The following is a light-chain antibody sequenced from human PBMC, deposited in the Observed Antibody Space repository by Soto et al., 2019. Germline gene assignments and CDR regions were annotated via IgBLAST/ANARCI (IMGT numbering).Light chain of an antibody. CDR1: QSVGSD. V-gene: IGKV3-15*01. CDR3: QQYNNWPPLT. Sequence: EIVMTQSPATLSVSPGERATLSCRASQSVGSDLAWYQQKPGQGPRLLIYGVSTRATGIPARFSGSGSGTEYTLTISSLQSEDFAIYYCQQYNNWPPLTFGGGTKVEIK. J-gene: IGKJ4*01. CDR2: GVS.